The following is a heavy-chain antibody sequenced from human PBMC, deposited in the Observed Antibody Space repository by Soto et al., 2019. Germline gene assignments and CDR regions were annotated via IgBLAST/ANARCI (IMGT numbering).Heavy chain of an antibody. CDR3: ARVAYYYYGMDV. CDR2: INPNSGGT. J-gene: IGHJ6*02. Sequence: GASVKVXXXXSGYTFTGXYMXXXXXXPGQGLEWMGWINPNSGGTNYAQKFQGWVTMTRDTSISTAYMELSRLRSDDTAVYYCARVAYYYYGMDVWGQGTTVTVSS. V-gene: IGHV1-2*04. CDR1: GYTFTGXY. D-gene: IGHD2-15*01.